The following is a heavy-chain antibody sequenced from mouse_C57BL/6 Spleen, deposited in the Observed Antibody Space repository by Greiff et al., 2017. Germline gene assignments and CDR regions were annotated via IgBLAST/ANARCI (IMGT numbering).Heavy chain of an antibody. J-gene: IGHJ2*01. Sequence: VQLQQSGPELVKPGASVKISCKASGYAFSSSWMNWVKQRPGKGLEWIGRIYPGDGDTNYNGKFKGKATLTADKSSSTAYMQLSSLTSEDSAVYFCAREEGIYYGSSYGYWGQGTTLTVSS. D-gene: IGHD1-1*01. V-gene: IGHV1-82*01. CDR2: IYPGDGDT. CDR3: AREEGIYYGSSYGY. CDR1: GYAFSSSW.